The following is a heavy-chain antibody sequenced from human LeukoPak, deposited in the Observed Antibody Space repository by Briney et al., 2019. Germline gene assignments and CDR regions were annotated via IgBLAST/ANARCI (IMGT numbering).Heavy chain of an antibody. CDR1: GFTFTSYA. Sequence: GGSLRLSCAASGFTFTSYAMSWVRQAPGKGLEWVSAISGSGGSTYYADSVKGRFTISRDNSKNTLYLQMNSLRAEDTAVYYCAKDHLGYYDFWSDPPGAFDIWGQGTMVTVSS. CDR3: AKDHLGYYDFWSDPPGAFDI. V-gene: IGHV3-23*01. D-gene: IGHD3-3*01. J-gene: IGHJ3*02. CDR2: ISGSGGST.